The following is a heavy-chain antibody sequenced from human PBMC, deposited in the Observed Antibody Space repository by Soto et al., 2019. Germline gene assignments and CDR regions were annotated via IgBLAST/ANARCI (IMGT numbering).Heavy chain of an antibody. CDR3: ARGGGRIAAAPDYYGMDV. CDR2: IWYDGSNK. Sequence: QVQLVESGGGVVQPGRSLRLSCAASGFTFSSYGMHWVRQAPGKGLEWVAVIWYDGSNKYYADSVKGRFTISRDNSKNTLYLQMNSLRAEDTAVYYCARGGGRIAAAPDYYGMDVWGQGTTVTVSS. D-gene: IGHD6-13*01. CDR1: GFTFSSYG. V-gene: IGHV3-33*01. J-gene: IGHJ6*02.